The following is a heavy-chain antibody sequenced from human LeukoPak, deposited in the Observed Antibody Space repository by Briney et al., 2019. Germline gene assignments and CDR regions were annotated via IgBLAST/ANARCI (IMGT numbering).Heavy chain of an antibody. CDR1: GFVFSNYD. V-gene: IGHV3-13*01. Sequence: GGSLRLSCAASGFVFSNYDMHWVRQSPRKGLEWVAHILVAGDTQYADSVKGRFTISRDNAKRSVFLQMNNLRDGDTAVYYCTTVGFGDSVVADYWGQGTLVTVSS. CDR2: ILVAGDT. J-gene: IGHJ4*02. CDR3: TTVGFGDSVVADY. D-gene: IGHD2-21*01.